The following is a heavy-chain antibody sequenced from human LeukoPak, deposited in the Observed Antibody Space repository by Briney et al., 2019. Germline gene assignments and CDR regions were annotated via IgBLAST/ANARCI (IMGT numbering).Heavy chain of an antibody. CDR3: TRDFDP. CDR2: IKQDGSEK. J-gene: IGHJ5*02. Sequence: GGSLKLSCVASGLSFGNYWRDWVRQAPGKGLERVGNIKQDGSEKYYVDSVKGRFTISRDNAKNSLYLDMNSLRVEDTAIYYCTRDFDPWGQGTLVTVSS. CDR1: GLSFGNYW. V-gene: IGHV3-7*01.